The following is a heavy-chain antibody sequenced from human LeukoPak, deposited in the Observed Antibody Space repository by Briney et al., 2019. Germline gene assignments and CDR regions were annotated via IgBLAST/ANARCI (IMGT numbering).Heavy chain of an antibody. Sequence: GGSLRLSCAASGFTVSSNYMSWVRQAPGKGLEWVSVIYSGGSTYYADSVKGRFTISRDNSKNTLYLRMNSLRAEDTAVYYCARVLASFFDYWGQGTLVTVSS. J-gene: IGHJ4*02. V-gene: IGHV3-66*01. CDR1: GFTVSSNY. D-gene: IGHD3-3*01. CDR3: ARVLASFFDY. CDR2: IYSGGST.